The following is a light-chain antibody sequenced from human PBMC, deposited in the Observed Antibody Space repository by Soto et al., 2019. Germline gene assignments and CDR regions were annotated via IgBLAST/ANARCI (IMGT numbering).Light chain of an antibody. CDR2: GKS. V-gene: IGKV3-15*01. CDR3: LQYNDWPYT. Sequence: EIVVTQSPATLSVSPGDRATLSCTASQNVGINLAWYQQKPGQAPRLLIYGKSTRATGIPDRFSGIGSGTEFTLAISSLQSEDFAIYYCLQYNDWPYTFGQGTKLEIK. CDR1: QNVGIN. J-gene: IGKJ2*01.